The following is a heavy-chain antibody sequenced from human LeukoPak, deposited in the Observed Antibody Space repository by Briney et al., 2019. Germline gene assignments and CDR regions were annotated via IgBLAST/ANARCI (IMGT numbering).Heavy chain of an antibody. CDR1: GYTFTSYA. V-gene: IGHV1-18*01. CDR2: INPNSGGT. CDR3: ARDAHPWFDP. Sequence: GASVKVSCKASGYTFTSYAMNWVRQAPGQGLEWMGSINPNSGGTNYAQKLQGRVTVTTDTSTSTAYMELRSLRSDDTAVYYCARDAHPWFDPWGQGTLVTVSS. J-gene: IGHJ5*02.